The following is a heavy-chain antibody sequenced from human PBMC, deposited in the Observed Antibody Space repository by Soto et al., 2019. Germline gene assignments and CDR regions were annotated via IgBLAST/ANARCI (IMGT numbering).Heavy chain of an antibody. CDR3: ARHVGNSPPGS. J-gene: IGHJ4*02. V-gene: IGHV4-30-2*01. D-gene: IGHD1-26*01. CDR2: IYHSGST. CDR1: GGSISSGCYS. Sequence: SETLSLTCAVSGGSISSGCYSWSWIRQPPGKGLEWIGYIYHSGSTYYNPSLKSRVTISVDRSKNQFSLKLTSVTAADTAVYHCARHVGNSPPGSWGQGTLVTVSS.